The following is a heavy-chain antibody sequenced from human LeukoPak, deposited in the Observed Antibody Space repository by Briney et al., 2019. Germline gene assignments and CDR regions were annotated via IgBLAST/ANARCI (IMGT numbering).Heavy chain of an antibody. CDR1: GFTFDDYA. Sequence: PGGSLRLSCAASGFTFDDYAMHWVRQGPGKILERVSLINENGDIAYYGDSVRGRFTVSRDNAKNSLYLQMNSLTTEDTALYYCAKARWEPNFDYWGQGTLVTVSS. V-gene: IGHV3-43*02. J-gene: IGHJ4*02. D-gene: IGHD1-26*01. CDR3: AKARWEPNFDY. CDR2: INENGDIA.